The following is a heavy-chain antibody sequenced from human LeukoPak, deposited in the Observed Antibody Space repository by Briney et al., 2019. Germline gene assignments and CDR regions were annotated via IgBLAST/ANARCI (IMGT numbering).Heavy chain of an antibody. CDR2: INHSGST. Sequence: SETLSLTCAVYGGSFSGYYWSWIRQPPGKGLEWIGEINHSGSTNYNPSLKSRVTISVDTSKNQFSLKLSSVTAADTAVYYCAREAGYGANYWLDPWGQGTLVTVSS. J-gene: IGHJ5*02. D-gene: IGHD4/OR15-4a*01. CDR1: GGSFSGYY. CDR3: AREAGYGANYWLDP. V-gene: IGHV4-34*01.